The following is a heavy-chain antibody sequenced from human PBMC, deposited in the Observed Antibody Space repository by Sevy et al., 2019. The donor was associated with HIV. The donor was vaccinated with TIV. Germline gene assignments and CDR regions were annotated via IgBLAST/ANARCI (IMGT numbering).Heavy chain of an antibody. Sequence: GGSLRLSCAVSGFTVSSNYMSGVRQAPGKGLEWVSVIYTDGSTFYADSLKGRFTISRDNSKNTLYLQMNSLRAEDTAVYYCARLPYGNYWYFDLWGRGTLVTVSS. D-gene: IGHD3-10*01. CDR1: GFTVSSNY. CDR3: ARLPYGNYWYFDL. V-gene: IGHV3-53*01. J-gene: IGHJ2*01. CDR2: IYTDGST.